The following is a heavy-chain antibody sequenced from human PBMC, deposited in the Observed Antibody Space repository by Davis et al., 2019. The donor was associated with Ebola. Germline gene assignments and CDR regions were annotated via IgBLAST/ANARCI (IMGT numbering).Heavy chain of an antibody. CDR3: AKDMWRGDFYYYYGMDV. Sequence: SLKISCAASGFTFDDYAMHWVRQAPGKGLEWVSGISWNSGSIGYADSVKGRFTISRDNAKNSLYLQMNSLRAEDTALYYCAKDMWRGDFYYYYGMDVWGQGTTVTVSS. D-gene: IGHD2-21*01. V-gene: IGHV3-9*01. CDR2: ISWNSGSI. CDR1: GFTFDDYA. J-gene: IGHJ6*02.